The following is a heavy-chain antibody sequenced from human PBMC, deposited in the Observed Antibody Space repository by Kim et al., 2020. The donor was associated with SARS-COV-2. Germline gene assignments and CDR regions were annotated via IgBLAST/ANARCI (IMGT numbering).Heavy chain of an antibody. CDR1: GGSISNNNYY. J-gene: IGHJ6*03. CDR3: ARHWGPGSSRPYYMDV. Sequence: SETLSLTCSVSGGSISNNNYYWGWIRQSPGKGLEWIASIYYSANTYYNPSFDSRVTISVDTSTNHFFLKVRSMTAADSAVYYCARHWGPGSSRPYYMDVWGKGTTVTVSS. CDR2: IYYSANT. D-gene: IGHD6-13*01. V-gene: IGHV4-39*01.